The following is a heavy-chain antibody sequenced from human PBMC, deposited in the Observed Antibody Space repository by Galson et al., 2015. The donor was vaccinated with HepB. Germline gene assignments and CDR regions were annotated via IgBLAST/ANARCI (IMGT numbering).Heavy chain of an antibody. D-gene: IGHD3-22*01. CDR1: GFTVSSHY. J-gene: IGHJ4*02. CDR3: ARAQITMMTGYFDS. V-gene: IGHV3-33*08. Sequence: SLRLSCAASGFTVSSHYMSWVRQAPGKGLEWLAGIWYDGSSTFYGDSVKGRFTISRENSKNTLYLQMNSLKADDTAVYFCARAQITMMTGYFDSWGQGTMVTVSS. CDR2: IWYDGSST.